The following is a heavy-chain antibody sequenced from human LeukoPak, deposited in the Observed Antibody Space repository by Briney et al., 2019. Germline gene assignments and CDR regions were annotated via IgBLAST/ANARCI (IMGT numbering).Heavy chain of an antibody. CDR2: IWYDGSNK. J-gene: IGHJ4*02. CDR3: ARDPQWLDIDY. CDR1: GFTFSSYG. V-gene: IGHV3-33*01. D-gene: IGHD6-19*01. Sequence: GGSLRLSCAASGFTFSSYGMHWVRQAPGKGLEWVGVIWYDGSNKYYADSVKGRFTISRDNSKNTLYLQMNSLRAEDTAVYYCARDPQWLDIDYWGQGTLVTVSS.